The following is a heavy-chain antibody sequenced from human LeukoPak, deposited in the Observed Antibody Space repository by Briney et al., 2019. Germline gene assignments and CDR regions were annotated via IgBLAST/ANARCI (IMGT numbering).Heavy chain of an antibody. CDR2: IYPSDSDT. Sequence: KPGESLNISCKGFGYTFATYWIGWVRQMPGKGPEWMGTIYPSDSDTRYSSSFQGHVTISADKSITTAYLQWSSLKASDSAMYYCTRTPHLVAHAFYFDQWGRGTWSPSPQ. CDR3: TRTPHLVAHAFYFDQ. D-gene: IGHD2-2*01. J-gene: IGHJ4*02. CDR1: GYTFATYW. V-gene: IGHV5-51*03.